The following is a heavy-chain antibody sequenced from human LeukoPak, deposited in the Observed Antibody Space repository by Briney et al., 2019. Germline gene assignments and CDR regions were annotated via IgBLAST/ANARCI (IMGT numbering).Heavy chain of an antibody. J-gene: IGHJ4*02. Sequence: SETLSLTCTVSGGSLSRYYWSSISQPPQKGLGRSGDIYYSGSTHYIPSLKSRFTISVDTSKNQFSLQLSSLTAADTAVYYCARHPIAVADSVDCWGQGTLAAVSS. CDR3: ARHPIAVADSVDC. V-gene: IGHV4-59*08. CDR2: IYYSGST. CDR1: GGSLSRYY. D-gene: IGHD6-19*01.